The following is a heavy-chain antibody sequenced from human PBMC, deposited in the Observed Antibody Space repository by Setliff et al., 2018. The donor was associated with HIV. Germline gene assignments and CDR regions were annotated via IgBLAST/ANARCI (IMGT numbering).Heavy chain of an antibody. CDR1: GGSISSSNYY. CDR2: IYYSGNT. J-gene: IGHJ4*02. D-gene: IGHD3-22*01. CDR3: ARHGITKIVVATPDTIDY. Sequence: SETLSLTCTVSGGSISSSNYYWGWIRQPPGKGLEWIGSIYYSGNTYYNPSLKSRVTVPVDTSKNQFSLKLTSVTAADTAVYYCARHGITKIVVATPDTIDYWGQGTLVTVSS. V-gene: IGHV4-39*01.